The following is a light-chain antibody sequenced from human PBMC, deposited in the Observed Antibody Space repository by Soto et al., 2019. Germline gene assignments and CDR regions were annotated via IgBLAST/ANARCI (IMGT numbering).Light chain of an antibody. CDR2: DAF. J-gene: IGKJ4*01. CDR1: QSIGNS. V-gene: IGKV3-11*01. Sequence: TVLTQSPATLSLSPGERATLSCKASQSIGNSLGWFQQKPGQAPRLLIDDAFNRATGIPARFTGSGSGSDFTLTISSXXXXXXXXYYCRQRYNWPLTFGGGTKVEIK. CDR3: RQRYNWPLT.